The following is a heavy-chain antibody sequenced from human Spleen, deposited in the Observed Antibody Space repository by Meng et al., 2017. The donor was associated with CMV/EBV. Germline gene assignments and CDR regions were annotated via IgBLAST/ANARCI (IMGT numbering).Heavy chain of an antibody. CDR1: GFTFSDYY. J-gene: IGHJ3*02. CDR3: ARLYDSSLGSFDI. D-gene: IGHD3-16*01. V-gene: IGHV3-11*04. CDR2: ISSSGSTI. Sequence: GESLKISCAASGFTFSDYYMSWIRQAPGKGLEWVSYISSSGSTIYYADSVKGRFTISRDNAKNSLYLQMNSLRAEDTAVYYCARLYDSSLGSFDIWGQGTMVTVSS.